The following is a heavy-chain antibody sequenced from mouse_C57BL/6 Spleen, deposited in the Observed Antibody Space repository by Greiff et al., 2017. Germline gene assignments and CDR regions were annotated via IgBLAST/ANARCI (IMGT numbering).Heavy chain of an antibody. CDR2: ISNLAYSI. Sequence: EVKLMESGGGLVQPGGSLKLSCAASGFTFSDYGMAWVRQAPRKGPEWVAFISNLAYSIYYADTVTGRFTISRENAKNTLYLEMSSLRSEDTAMYYCARLGDYDYAMDDWGQGTSVTVSS. CDR3: ARLGDYDYAMDD. CDR1: GFTFSDYG. V-gene: IGHV5-15*01. D-gene: IGHD2-4*01. J-gene: IGHJ4*01.